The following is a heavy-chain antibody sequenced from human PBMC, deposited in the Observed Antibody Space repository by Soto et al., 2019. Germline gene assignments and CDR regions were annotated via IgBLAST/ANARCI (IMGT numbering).Heavy chain of an antibody. J-gene: IGHJ4*02. D-gene: IGHD6-19*01. V-gene: IGHV3-7*01. CDR1: GFSSSNYW. CDR2: IKQDGREK. Sequence: GGSLRLSCAASGFSSSNYWMNWVRQAPGKGLEWVANIKQDGREKYYVDSVKGRFSISRDNTKNSLYLQMNSLRDEDTAVYYCAREDLAVFDYWGQGALVTVSS. CDR3: AREDLAVFDY.